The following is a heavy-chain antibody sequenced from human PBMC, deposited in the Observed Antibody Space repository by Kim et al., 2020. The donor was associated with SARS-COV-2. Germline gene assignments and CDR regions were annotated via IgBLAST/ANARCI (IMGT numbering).Heavy chain of an antibody. D-gene: IGHD6-13*01. CDR3: ATNLAAAGVV. V-gene: IGHV3-66*01. J-gene: IGHJ4*02. CDR2: DKT. Sequence: DKTYYVGSVKGSLTISRDNSKNTLYLQMSSLRVEDTAVYYCATNLAAAGVVWGQGTLVTVSS.